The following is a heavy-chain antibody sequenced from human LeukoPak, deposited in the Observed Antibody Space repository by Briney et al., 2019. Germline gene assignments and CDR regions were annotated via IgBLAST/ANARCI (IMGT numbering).Heavy chain of an antibody. CDR2: IYYSGST. D-gene: IGHD4-17*01. J-gene: IGHJ3*02. CDR1: GGSISSYY. Sequence: SETLSLTCTVSGGSISSYYWSWIRQPPGKGLEWIGYIYYSGSTNYNPSLKSRVTMSVDTSKNQFSLKLSSVTAADTAVYYCARAEYGDYDHDAFDIWGQGTMVTVSS. V-gene: IGHV4-59*12. CDR3: ARAEYGDYDHDAFDI.